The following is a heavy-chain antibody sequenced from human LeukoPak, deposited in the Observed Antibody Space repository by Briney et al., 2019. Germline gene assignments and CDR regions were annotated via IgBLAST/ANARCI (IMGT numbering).Heavy chain of an antibody. J-gene: IGHJ5*01. CDR3: ATPRGYSYGFDF. CDR1: GFSLTELA. V-gene: IGHV1-24*01. D-gene: IGHD5-18*01. Sequence: ASVKVSCKVSGFSLTELAMHWVRQAPGKGLEWMGGFDPDIGETVYPQKFQGRVTMSEDTSTDTTYMELSSLRSEDTAVYYCATPRGYSYGFDFWGQGTLVTVSS. CDR2: FDPDIGET.